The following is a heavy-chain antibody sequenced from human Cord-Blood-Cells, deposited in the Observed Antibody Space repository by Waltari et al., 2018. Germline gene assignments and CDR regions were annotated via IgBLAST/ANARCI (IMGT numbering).Heavy chain of an antibody. V-gene: IGHV1-2*02. CDR1: GYTFTGYY. Sequence: QVQLVQSGAEVKKPGASVKVSCKASGYTFTGYYMHWVRQAPGQGLEWMGWINPNSGGTTYAQKLQGRVTMTRDTSISTAYMELSRLRSDDTAVYYCAATYGSGSYSDYWGQGTLVTVSS. J-gene: IGHJ4*02. CDR2: INPNSGGT. CDR3: AATYGSGSYSDY. D-gene: IGHD3-10*01.